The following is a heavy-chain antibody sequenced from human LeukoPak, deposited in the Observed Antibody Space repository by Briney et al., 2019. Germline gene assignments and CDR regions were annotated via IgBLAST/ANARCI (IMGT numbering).Heavy chain of an antibody. CDR1: GGSLSGYY. Sequence: SETLSLTCAVYGGSLSGYYWSWIRQPPGKGLEWIGEINHSGSTNYNPSLKSRVNISVDTSKKQFSLKVSSVTAAETAVYYCARRIAARPRGYWFDPWGQGTLVTVSS. J-gene: IGHJ5*02. V-gene: IGHV4-34*01. D-gene: IGHD6-6*01. CDR2: INHSGST. CDR3: ARRIAARPRGYWFDP.